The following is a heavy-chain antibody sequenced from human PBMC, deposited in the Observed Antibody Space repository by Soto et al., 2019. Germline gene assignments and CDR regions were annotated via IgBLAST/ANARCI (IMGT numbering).Heavy chain of an antibody. Sequence: PGGSLRLSCAAFGFDFSSYGMHWVRQTPGKGLEWVAVLGFDGGGRYYADSVKGRFTISRDNSKKMLYLQMDSLRADDTALYYCERDTVGPDYAMDVWGQGTTVTVSS. J-gene: IGHJ6*02. CDR3: ERDTVGPDYAMDV. CDR1: GFDFSSYG. CDR2: LGFDGGGR. D-gene: IGHD1-26*01. V-gene: IGHV3-33*01.